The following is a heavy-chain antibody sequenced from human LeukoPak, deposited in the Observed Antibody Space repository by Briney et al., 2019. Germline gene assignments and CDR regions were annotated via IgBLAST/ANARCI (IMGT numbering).Heavy chain of an antibody. Sequence: PSETLSLTCTVSGGSISSYYWSWIQQPAGKGLEWIGRIYTSGSTNYNPSLKSRVTMSVDTSKNQFSLKLSSVTAADTAVYYCARDIARSRGYSYGYWFDPWGQGTLVTVSS. D-gene: IGHD5-18*01. V-gene: IGHV4-4*07. CDR3: ARDIARSRGYSYGYWFDP. CDR2: IYTSGST. J-gene: IGHJ5*02. CDR1: GGSISSYY.